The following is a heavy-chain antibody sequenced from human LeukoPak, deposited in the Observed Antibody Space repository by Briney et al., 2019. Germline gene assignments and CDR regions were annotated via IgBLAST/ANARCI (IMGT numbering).Heavy chain of an antibody. J-gene: IGHJ3*02. Sequence: PGRSLRLSCAASGFTFSSYGMHWVRQAPGKGLEWVSGISWNSGSIGYADSVKGRFTISRDNAKNSLYLQMNSPRAEDTALYYCAKAGRYCSSTSCPDAFDIWGQGTMVTVSS. D-gene: IGHD2-2*01. CDR1: GFTFSSYG. CDR2: ISWNSGSI. V-gene: IGHV3-9*01. CDR3: AKAGRYCSSTSCPDAFDI.